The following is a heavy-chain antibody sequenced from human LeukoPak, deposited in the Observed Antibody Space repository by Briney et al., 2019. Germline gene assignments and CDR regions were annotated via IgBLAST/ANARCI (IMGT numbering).Heavy chain of an antibody. Sequence: PGGSLRLSCAASGFRFSDYGMHWVRQAPGRGLEWVAVISSDGTKKAYADSVKGRSTISRDNSENTLYLQMSSLRAEDTAVYYCAKRRDYCSGGSCYSLDYWGQGTLVTVSS. CDR2: ISSDGTKK. V-gene: IGHV3-30*18. CDR1: GFRFSDYG. J-gene: IGHJ4*02. CDR3: AKRRDYCSGGSCYSLDY. D-gene: IGHD2-15*01.